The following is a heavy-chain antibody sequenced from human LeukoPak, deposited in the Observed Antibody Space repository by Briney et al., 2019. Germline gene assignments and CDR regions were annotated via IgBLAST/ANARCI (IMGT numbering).Heavy chain of an antibody. D-gene: IGHD3-3*01. CDR2: FDPEQAKI. CDR3: ATRSGNFWSGYEN. V-gene: IGHV1-24*01. J-gene: IGHJ4*02. CDR1: GNSLTDLN. Sequence: ASVKLSCKVSGNSLTDLNIQWVRQAPGKGLECMGGFDPEQAKIVYAENFQGRVIMTEDPSTDTAYMELSSLRSEDTAIYYCATRSGNFWSGYENWGQGTLVIVSS.